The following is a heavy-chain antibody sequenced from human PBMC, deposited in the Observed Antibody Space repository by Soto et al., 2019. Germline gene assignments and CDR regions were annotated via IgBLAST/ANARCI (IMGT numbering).Heavy chain of an antibody. CDR1: GGSINSGGYS. CDR3: AVSGRGGLDV. CDR2: IYRSGSA. Sequence: QLQLQESGSGLVKPSQKLSLTCTVSGGSINSGGYSWSWIRQPPGKGLEWIGYIYRSGSAYYSPSLQNRVTISVDTSKNPFSLNLTSGTAADTVVYYCAVSGRGGLDVWCQGTTVTVSS. V-gene: IGHV4-30-2*01. J-gene: IGHJ6*02. D-gene: IGHD3-10*01.